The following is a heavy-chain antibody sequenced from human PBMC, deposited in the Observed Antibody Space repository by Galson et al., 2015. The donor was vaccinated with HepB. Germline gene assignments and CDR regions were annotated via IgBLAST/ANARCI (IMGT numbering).Heavy chain of an antibody. CDR2: ITPIFGTA. Sequence: SVKVSCKASGGTFSTYTISWVRQAPGQGLEWMGGITPIFGTANYAQKFQGRVTITADESTSTAYMELSSLRSEDTAVYYCAREGMAAPSNPVDYWRQGTLVTLSS. D-gene: IGHD6-13*01. V-gene: IGHV1-69*13. J-gene: IGHJ4*02. CDR1: GGTFSTYT. CDR3: AREGMAAPSNPVDY.